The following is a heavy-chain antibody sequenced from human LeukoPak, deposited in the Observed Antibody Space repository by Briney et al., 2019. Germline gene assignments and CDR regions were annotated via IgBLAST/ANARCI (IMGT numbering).Heavy chain of an antibody. CDR2: INSDSGGT. V-gene: IGHV1-2*02. Sequence: ASVKVSCKASGYTFTGHYMHWVRQAPGQGLEWMGWINSDSGGTKYAQKFQGSVIMTRVTSISTAYMELSRLRSDDTAVYHCARGRVHSWSDAFDIWGQGTTVTVSS. J-gene: IGHJ3*02. CDR1: GYTFTGHY. D-gene: IGHD1-1*01. CDR3: ARGRVHSWSDAFDI.